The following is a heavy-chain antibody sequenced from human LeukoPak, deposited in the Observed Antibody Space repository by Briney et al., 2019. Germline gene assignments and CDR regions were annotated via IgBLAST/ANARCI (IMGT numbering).Heavy chain of an antibody. V-gene: IGHV4-30-2*01. D-gene: IGHD6-6*01. CDR3: ARDRESSSSGGAYYFDY. Sequence: TSETLSLTCTVSGGSISSGGYYWSWIRQPPGKGLEWIGYIYHSGSTYYNPSLKSRVTISVDRSKNQFSLKLSSVTAADTAVYYCARDRESSSSGGAYYFDYWGQGTLVTVSS. CDR2: IYHSGST. CDR1: GGSISSGGYY. J-gene: IGHJ4*02.